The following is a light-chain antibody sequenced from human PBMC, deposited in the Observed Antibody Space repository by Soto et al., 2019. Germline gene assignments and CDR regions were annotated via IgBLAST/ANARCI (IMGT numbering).Light chain of an antibody. CDR1: QSVSSN. V-gene: IGKV3D-15*01. Sequence: EIVMTPSPATLSVSPGERATLSCRASQSVSSNLAWYQQKPGQAPRLLIHGASSRVTGIPDRFSGSGSGTDFTLTITRLEPEDFEVYHCQQYQSLTFGGGTKVDI. CDR3: QQYQSLT. CDR2: GAS. J-gene: IGKJ4*01.